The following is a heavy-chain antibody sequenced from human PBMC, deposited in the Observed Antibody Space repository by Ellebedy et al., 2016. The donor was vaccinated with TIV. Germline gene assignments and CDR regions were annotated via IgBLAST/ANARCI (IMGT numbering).Heavy chain of an antibody. CDR2: INTDGRTI. CDR3: ASAGSYRFDY. CDR1: GFTFSSYW. Sequence: GESLKISCAASGFTFSSYWMHWVRQAPGKGLVWVSRINTDGRTIDYADSVKGRFTISRDNAKNTLYLQMNSLRVEDTAVYFCASAGSYRFDYWGQGNLVTVSS. D-gene: IGHD1-26*01. J-gene: IGHJ4*02. V-gene: IGHV3-74*01.